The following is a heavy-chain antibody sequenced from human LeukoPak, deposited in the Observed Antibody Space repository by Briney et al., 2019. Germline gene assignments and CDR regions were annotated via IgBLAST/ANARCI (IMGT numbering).Heavy chain of an antibody. D-gene: IGHD2-21*01. J-gene: IGHJ4*02. CDR2: IDPSDSYT. V-gene: IGHV5-10-1*01. CDR3: ARLGGGALLDY. Sequence: GDSLKISCKGSGYSFTSNWITWVRQMPGKGLEWMGRIDPSDSYTNYSPSFRGHVTISADKSISTAHLQWSSLKTSDTAMYYCARLGGGALLDYWGQGTLVTVSS. CDR1: GYSFTSNW.